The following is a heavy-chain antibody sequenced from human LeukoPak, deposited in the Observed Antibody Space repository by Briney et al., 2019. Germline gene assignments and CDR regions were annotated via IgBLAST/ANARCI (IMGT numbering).Heavy chain of an antibody. D-gene: IGHD6-13*01. CDR1: GFTFSTFW. CDR2: MNVDGSEK. V-gene: IGHV3-7*03. CDR3: ARPPRTGAADFDY. J-gene: IGHJ4*02. Sequence: GGSLRLSCAASGFTFSTFWMGWVRQAPGKGLEWVANMNVDGSEKYYVDSVEGRFTISRDNSKNSLYLQMNSLRAGDTAVYYCARPPRTGAADFDYWGRGTLVTVSS.